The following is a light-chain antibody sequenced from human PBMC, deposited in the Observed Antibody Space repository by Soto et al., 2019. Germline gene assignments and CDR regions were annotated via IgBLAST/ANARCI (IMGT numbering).Light chain of an antibody. CDR2: EVS. Sequence: QSALTQPASVSGSPGQSITISCTGTSSDVGGYNYVSCYQQQSGKAPKLMIHEVSNRPSGVSNRFSGSKSGNTASLTISGLQGEDEADYYCSSYTSSRAYVFGIGTKVTVL. CDR3: SSYTSSRAYV. CDR1: SSDVGGYNY. J-gene: IGLJ1*01. V-gene: IGLV2-14*01.